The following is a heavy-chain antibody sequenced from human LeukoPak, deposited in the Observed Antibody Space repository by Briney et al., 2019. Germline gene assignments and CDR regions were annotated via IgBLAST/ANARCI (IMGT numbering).Heavy chain of an antibody. CDR1: GFTFTSYA. Sequence: PGGSLRLSCAASGFTFTSYALTWVRQAPGQGLEWVSIISSGGENTYYADSVRGRFTISRDNSKKILSLQVNSLKAEDTAVYYCAKRDWYFDLWGRGTLVTVSS. J-gene: IGHJ2*01. CDR2: ISSGGENT. CDR3: AKRDWYFDL. V-gene: IGHV3-23*01.